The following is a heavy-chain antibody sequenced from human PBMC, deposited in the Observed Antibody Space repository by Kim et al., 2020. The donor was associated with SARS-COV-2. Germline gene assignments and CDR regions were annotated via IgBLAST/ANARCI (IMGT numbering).Heavy chain of an antibody. V-gene: IGHV4-31*03. CDR2: IYYSGST. CDR3: ARDTYGSGSYGAWNYYYYGMDV. CDR1: GGSISSGGYY. D-gene: IGHD3-10*01. J-gene: IGHJ6*02. Sequence: SETLSLTCTVSGGSISSGGYYWSWIRQHPGKGLEWIGYIYYSGSTYYNPSLKSRVTISVDTSKNQFSLKLSSVTAADTAVYYCARDTYGSGSYGAWNYYYYGMDVWGQGTTVTVSS.